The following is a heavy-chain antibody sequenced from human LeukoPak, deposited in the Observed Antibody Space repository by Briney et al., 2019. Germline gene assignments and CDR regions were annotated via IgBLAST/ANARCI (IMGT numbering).Heavy chain of an antibody. CDR2: ISYDGSNK. D-gene: IGHD6-19*01. V-gene: IGHV3-30*03. CDR1: GFTFSTYG. CDR3: ATLNRWLGYHNDY. J-gene: IGHJ4*02. Sequence: GGSLRLSCAASGFTFSTYGMHWVRQAPGKGLEWVAVISYDGSNKYYADSVKGRFTISRDNSKNTLYLQMNSLRAEDTAVYYCATLNRWLGYHNDYWGQGTLVTVSS.